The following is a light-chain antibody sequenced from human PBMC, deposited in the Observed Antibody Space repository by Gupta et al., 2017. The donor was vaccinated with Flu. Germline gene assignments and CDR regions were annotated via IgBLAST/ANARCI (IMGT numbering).Light chain of an antibody. CDR2: EEK. CDR1: ELAEEH. Sequence: KTCKSSGSGVELAEEHVVWYRKRTDQTPAIVVYEEKTRRARVPLKFSGASYGTTAALTISGGQEADEADYYCYSSMGSSHQGVFGGGTKLTVL. CDR3: YSSMGSSHQGV. J-gene: IGLJ3*02. V-gene: IGLV3-10*01.